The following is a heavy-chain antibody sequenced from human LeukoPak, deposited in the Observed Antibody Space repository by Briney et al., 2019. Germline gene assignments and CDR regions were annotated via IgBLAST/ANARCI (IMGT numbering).Heavy chain of an antibody. J-gene: IGHJ4*02. CDR2: MNPNSGNT. Sequence: GASVKVSCKASGYTFTSYDINWVRQATGQGLEWMGWMNPNSGNTGYAQKFQGRVTITRNTSISTAYMELSSLRSEDTAVYYCARGPWIYIGYPSYYFDYWGQGTLVTVSS. CDR3: ARGPWIYIGYPSYYFDY. V-gene: IGHV1-8*03. D-gene: IGHD5-12*01. CDR1: GYTFTSYD.